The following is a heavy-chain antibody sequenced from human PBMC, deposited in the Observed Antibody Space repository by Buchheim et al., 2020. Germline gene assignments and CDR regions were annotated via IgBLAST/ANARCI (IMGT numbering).Heavy chain of an antibody. CDR2: SYYSGST. CDR3: ARSAEVVVINWFDP. J-gene: IGHJ5*02. V-gene: IGHV4-59*01. Sequence: QVQLQESGPGLVKPSETLSLTCTVSGGSISSYYRSWIRQPPGKGLEWIWYSYYSGSTNYNPSLKSRVAIPVDTSKKPDSLKLSSVTAADTAVYYCARSAEVVVINWFDPWGQGTL. D-gene: IGHD3-22*01. CDR1: GGSISSYY.